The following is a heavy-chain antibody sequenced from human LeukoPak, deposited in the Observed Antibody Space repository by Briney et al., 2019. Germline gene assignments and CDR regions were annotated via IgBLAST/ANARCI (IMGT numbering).Heavy chain of an antibody. D-gene: IGHD5-12*01. CDR3: ARGRGYGYYYYMDV. Sequence: GGSLRLSCAASGFTFSSYWMSWVRQAPGKGLEWVANIKQDGSEKYYVDSVKGRFTISRDNAKNSLYLQMNSLRAEDTALYYCARGRGYGYYYYMDVWGKGTTVTVSS. CDR1: GFTFSSYW. J-gene: IGHJ6*03. CDR2: IKQDGSEK. V-gene: IGHV3-7*03.